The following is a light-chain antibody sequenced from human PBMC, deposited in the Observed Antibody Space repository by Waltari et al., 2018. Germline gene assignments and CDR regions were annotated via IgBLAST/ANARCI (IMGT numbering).Light chain of an antibody. CDR3: QLWDTSNDRVV. Sequence: SIMLSQPPSLSVAPGQTARIPCGGNHIESESVHWYQQKPGQAPLVVLYDDSARPSGIPRRFSGSNSGNKATLTISRVEAGDEADYYCQLWDTSNDRVVFGGGT. J-gene: IGLJ3*02. CDR2: DDS. V-gene: IGLV3-21*02. CDR1: HIESES.